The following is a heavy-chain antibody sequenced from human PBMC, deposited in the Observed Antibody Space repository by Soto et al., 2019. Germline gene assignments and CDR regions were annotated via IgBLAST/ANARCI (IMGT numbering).Heavy chain of an antibody. V-gene: IGHV4-34*01. CDR1: GGSFSGYY. Sequence: SETLSLTCAVYGGSFSGYYWSWIRQPPGKGLEWIGEINHSGSTNCNPSLKSRVTISVDTSKNQFSLKLSSVTAADTAVYYCARGRLHIYYYYYYMDVWGKGTTVTVSS. CDR3: ARGRLHIYYYYYYMDV. CDR2: INHSGST. D-gene: IGHD4-4*01. J-gene: IGHJ6*03.